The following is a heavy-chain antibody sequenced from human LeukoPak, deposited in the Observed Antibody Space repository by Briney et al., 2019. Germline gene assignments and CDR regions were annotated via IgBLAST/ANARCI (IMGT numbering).Heavy chain of an antibody. V-gene: IGHV3-30*03. Sequence: GGSLRLSCAASGFTFSSYGMHWVRQAPGKGLEWVAVISYDVGKKYYADSVKGRFTISRDNSKNTLYLQMNSLRPEDTSVYYCARSPTSWYFDYWGQGTLVTVSS. CDR1: GFTFSSYG. J-gene: IGHJ4*02. D-gene: IGHD2-2*01. CDR3: ARSPTSWYFDY. CDR2: ISYDVGKK.